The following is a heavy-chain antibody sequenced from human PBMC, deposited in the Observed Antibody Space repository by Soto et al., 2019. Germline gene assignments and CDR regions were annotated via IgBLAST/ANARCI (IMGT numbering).Heavy chain of an antibody. Sequence: EVQLVESGGGLVQPGGSLRLSCAASEFIFSTYWRSWVRQAPGKGLEWVATIKQEGSETYYVDSVEGRFTISRDNAKNSLHLQMNSLRVEDTAVYYCARQGRGRFSWYFDLWGRGTLVTVSS. D-gene: IGHD3-3*01. CDR3: ARQGRGRFSWYFDL. V-gene: IGHV3-7*01. CDR2: IKQEGSET. J-gene: IGHJ2*01. CDR1: EFIFSTYW.